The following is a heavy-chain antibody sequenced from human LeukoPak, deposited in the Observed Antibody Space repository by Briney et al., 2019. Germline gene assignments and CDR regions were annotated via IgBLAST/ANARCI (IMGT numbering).Heavy chain of an antibody. V-gene: IGHV1-24*01. CDR1: GYTLTELS. J-gene: IGHJ4*02. CDR3: AIVVPTGTNLDY. D-gene: IGHD1-7*01. Sequence: SVKVSCKVSGYTLTELSMHWVRQAPGKGLEWMGGFDPEDGETIYAQKFQGRVTMTEDTSTDTAYMELSSLRSEDTAVYYCAIVVPTGTNLDYWGQGTLVTVSS. CDR2: FDPEDGET.